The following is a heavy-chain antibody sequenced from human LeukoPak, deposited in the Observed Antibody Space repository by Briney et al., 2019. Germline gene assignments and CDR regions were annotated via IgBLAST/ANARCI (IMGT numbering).Heavy chain of an antibody. D-gene: IGHD3-9*01. V-gene: IGHV3-30-3*01. J-gene: IGHJ6*03. CDR1: GFTFSKYG. CDR3: AREGHYDILTGYSPREYYFYYMDV. Sequence: GGSLRLSCEASGFTFSKYGLHWVRQTPGKGREGVAAISSEGVEYHYPDSVKGRFTISRDNSKSTLYLQMNGLRAEDTALYYCAREGHYDILTGYSPREYYFYYMDVWGKGTTVTVSS. CDR2: ISSEGVEY.